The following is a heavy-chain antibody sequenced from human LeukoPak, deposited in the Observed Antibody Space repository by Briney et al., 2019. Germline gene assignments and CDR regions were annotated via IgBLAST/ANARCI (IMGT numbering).Heavy chain of an antibody. Sequence: GGSLRLSCAASGFTFSSYAMSWVRQAPGKGLEWVSGVSGGGAGTYYADSVKGRFTISRDNSKNMLYLQMNSLRAEDTAVYYCAKDYSTVTTSWPGDYWGQGTQVTVSS. J-gene: IGHJ4*02. V-gene: IGHV3-23*01. CDR3: AKDYSTVTTSWPGDY. CDR2: VSGGGAGT. CDR1: GFTFSSYA. D-gene: IGHD4-17*01.